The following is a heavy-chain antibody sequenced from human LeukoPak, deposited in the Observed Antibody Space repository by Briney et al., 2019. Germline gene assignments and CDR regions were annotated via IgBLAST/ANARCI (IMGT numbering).Heavy chain of an antibody. V-gene: IGHV3-23*01. J-gene: IGHJ4*02. Sequence: PGGSLRLSCAASGFSLSNFGMHWVRQAPGKGLEWVSAISGSGGSTYYADSVKGRFTISRDNSKNTLYLQMNSLRAEDTAVYYCAKGGRGNPFDYWGQGSLVTVSS. CDR3: AKGGRGNPFDY. CDR1: GFSLSNFG. CDR2: ISGSGGST. D-gene: IGHD1-1*01.